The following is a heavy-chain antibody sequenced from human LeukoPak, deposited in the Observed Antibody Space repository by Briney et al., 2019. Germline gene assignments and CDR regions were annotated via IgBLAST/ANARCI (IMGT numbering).Heavy chain of an antibody. J-gene: IGHJ5*02. D-gene: IGHD6-25*01. CDR2: VHPNSGNT. Sequence: ASVKVSCKTSGYPFTTWEINWVRQAAGQGLEWMGWVHPNSGNTAYAQKVQGRVTMTRDTSISTAYMEVSGLRSDDTAVYFCARGQRNDPWGQGTLVTVSS. CDR3: ARGQRNDP. V-gene: IGHV1-8*01. CDR1: GYPFTTWE.